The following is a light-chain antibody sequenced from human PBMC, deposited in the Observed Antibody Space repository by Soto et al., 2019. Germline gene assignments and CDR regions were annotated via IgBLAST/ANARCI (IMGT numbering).Light chain of an antibody. CDR3: CSYAGRSTLV. CDR2: AGS. V-gene: IGLV2-23*01. J-gene: IGLJ2*01. Sequence: QSALTQPASVSGSPGQSITISCTGTSSDVGSYNLVSWYQQHPGKAPKLMIYAGSKRPSGVSNRFSGSKSGNTASLTISGLQAEYEADSYCCSYAGRSTLVFGGGTQLTVL. CDR1: SSDVGSYNL.